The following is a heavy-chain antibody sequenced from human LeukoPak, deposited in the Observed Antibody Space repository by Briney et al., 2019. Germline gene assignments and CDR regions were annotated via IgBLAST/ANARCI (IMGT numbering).Heavy chain of an antibody. Sequence: GGSLRLSCAASGFTFSSYWMSWVRQAPGKGLEWVANTKQDGSEKYDVDSVKGRFTITRDYAKNSLYLKMKSLRAEDTAVYYYARDYRLVVRGVYYYYYMDVWGKGTTVTVSS. J-gene: IGHJ6*03. V-gene: IGHV3-7*01. CDR1: GFTFSSYW. CDR3: ARDYRLVVRGVYYYYYMDV. D-gene: IGHD3-10*01. CDR2: TKQDGSEK.